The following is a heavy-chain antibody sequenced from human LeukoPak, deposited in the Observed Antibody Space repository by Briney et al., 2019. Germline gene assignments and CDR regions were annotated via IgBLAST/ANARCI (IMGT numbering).Heavy chain of an antibody. CDR2: ISSSSSYI. D-gene: IGHD3-10*01. J-gene: IGHJ5*01. V-gene: IGHV3-21*01. CDR3: ARGRRRDYYGSGSPGWFDS. CDR1: GFTFSSYS. Sequence: PGGSLRLSCAASGFTFSSYSMNWVRQAPGKGLEWVSSISSSSSYIYYADSVKGRFTISRDNAKNSLYLQMNSLRAEDTAVYYCARGRRRDYYGSGSPGWFDSWGQGTLVTVSS.